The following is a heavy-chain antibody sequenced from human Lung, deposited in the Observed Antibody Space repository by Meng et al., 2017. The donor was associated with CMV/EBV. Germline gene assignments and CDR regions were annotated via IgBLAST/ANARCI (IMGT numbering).Heavy chain of an antibody. V-gene: IGHV1-69*02. Sequence: SVKVSCKTSGDTFTTFTIDWVRQAPGQGLEWMGRILPTLGLTDYAQKFQGRVTITADKSTTTAYMELSSLKSDDTAIYYCASLPTTIQSIEGVWGQGKXVHVAS. CDR3: ASLPTTIQSIEGV. D-gene: IGHD2-2*02. CDR2: ILPTLGLT. J-gene: IGHJ4*02. CDR1: GDTFTTFT.